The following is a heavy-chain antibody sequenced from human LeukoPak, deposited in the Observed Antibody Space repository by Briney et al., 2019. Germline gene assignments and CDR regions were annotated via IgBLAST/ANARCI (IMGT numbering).Heavy chain of an antibody. V-gene: IGHV2-5*02. J-gene: IGHJ5*02. CDR2: IYWDDDK. CDR1: GFSLSTRGVG. Sequence: SGPTLVKPTQTLTLTCSFSGFSLSTRGVGVGWIRQPPGKALEWLALIYWDDDKRYSPSLKSRLTITKDTSRNQVVLTMINMDPVDTATYYCAHTPYTSNWDNWFDPWGQGTLVTVSS. CDR3: AHTPYTSNWDNWFDP. D-gene: IGHD6-13*01.